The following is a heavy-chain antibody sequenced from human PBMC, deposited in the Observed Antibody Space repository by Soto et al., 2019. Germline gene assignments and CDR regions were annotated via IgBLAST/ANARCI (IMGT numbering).Heavy chain of an antibody. CDR2: INPLKGDT. CDR3: ARVKVPAAILGAFDL. J-gene: IGHJ3*01. Sequence: RASVKVSCKASGYTFSTYGITWVRQAPGQGLDWMGWINPLKGDTKSAANFQDRVTMTTDTSTRTAYMELRSLRSDDTAVHYCARVKVPAAILGAFDLWGQGTLVTVSS. V-gene: IGHV1-18*01. D-gene: IGHD2-2*02. CDR1: GYTFSTYG.